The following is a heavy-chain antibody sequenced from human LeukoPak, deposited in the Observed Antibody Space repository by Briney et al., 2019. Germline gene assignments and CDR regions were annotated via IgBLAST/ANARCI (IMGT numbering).Heavy chain of an antibody. CDR1: GGSLSSHY. D-gene: IGHD2-2*01. CDR2: IHDTGST. CDR3: ARFSSGCSTSSCYLTY. J-gene: IGHJ4*02. Sequence: SETLSLTCSVSGGSLSSHYWGWIRQPPGKGLELLGHIHDTGSTFYNPSLRGRVTISLDTSNNQFSLKLTSMTAADTAVYYCARFSSGCSTSSCYLTYWGQGTLVTVS. V-gene: IGHV4-59*11.